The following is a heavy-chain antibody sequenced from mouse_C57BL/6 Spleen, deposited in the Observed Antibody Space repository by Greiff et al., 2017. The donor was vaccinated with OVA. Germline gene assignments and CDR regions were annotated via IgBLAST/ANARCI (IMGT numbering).Heavy chain of an antibody. J-gene: IGHJ4*01. CDR3: ARLKDYAMDY. Sequence: EVMLVESGGGLVKPGGSLKLSCAASGFTFSDYGMHWVRQAPEKGLEWVAYISSGSSTIYYADTVKGRFTISRDNAKNTLSLQMTSLRSEDTAMYYCARLKDYAMDYWGQGTSVTVSS. V-gene: IGHV5-17*01. CDR2: ISSGSSTI. CDR1: GFTFSDYG.